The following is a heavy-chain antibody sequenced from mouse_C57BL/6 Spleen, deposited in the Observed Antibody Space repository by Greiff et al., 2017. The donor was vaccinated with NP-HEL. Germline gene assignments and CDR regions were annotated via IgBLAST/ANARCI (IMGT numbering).Heavy chain of an antibody. D-gene: IGHD2-4*01. CDR2: IYPRSGNT. CDR3: ARYDYDPWFAY. CDR1: GYTFTSYG. J-gene: IGHJ3*01. V-gene: IGHV1-81*01. Sequence: VKLQESGAELARPGASVKLSCKASGYTFTSYGISWVKQRTGQGLEWIGEIYPRSGNTYYNEKFKGKATLTADKSSSTAYMELRSLTSEDAAVYFCARYDYDPWFAYWGQGTLVTVSA.